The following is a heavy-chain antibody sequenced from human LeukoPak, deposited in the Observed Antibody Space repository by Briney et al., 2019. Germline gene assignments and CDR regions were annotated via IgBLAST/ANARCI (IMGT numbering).Heavy chain of an antibody. J-gene: IGHJ4*02. D-gene: IGHD2-15*01. CDR2: ISSSSTTI. V-gene: IGHV3-48*03. CDR1: GFNFISYE. CDR3: ARDGVALY. Sequence: GGSLRLSCEASGFNFISYEMNWVRQAPGKGLEWVSYISSSSTTIQYADSVRGRFTISRDNAKNSLYLQMNSLRAEDTAVYYCARDGVALYWGQGTLVTVSS.